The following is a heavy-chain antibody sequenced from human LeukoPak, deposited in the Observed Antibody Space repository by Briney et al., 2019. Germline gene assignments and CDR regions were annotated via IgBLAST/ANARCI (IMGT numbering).Heavy chain of an antibody. CDR1: GFTFSSYS. V-gene: IGHV3-48*04. CDR3: ARDREGYSRYHDAFDI. CDR2: ISSSSSTI. D-gene: IGHD6-13*01. Sequence: GGSLRLSCAASGFTFSSYSMNWVRQAPGKGLEWVSYISSSSSTIYYADSVKGRFTISRDNAKNSLYLQMNSLRAEDTAVYYCARDREGYSRYHDAFDIWGQGTMVTVSS. J-gene: IGHJ3*02.